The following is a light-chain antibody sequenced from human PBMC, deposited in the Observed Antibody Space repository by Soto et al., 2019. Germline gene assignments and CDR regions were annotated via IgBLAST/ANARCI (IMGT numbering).Light chain of an antibody. J-gene: IGKJ4*01. V-gene: IGKV3-15*01. CDR3: QQYDNWPLT. CDR2: GAS. CDR1: QSVSSN. Sequence: EIVMTQSPDTLSVSPGERATLSCRASQSVSSNLAWYQQKPGQAPRLLMYGASTRAPGMPARFSGSGSGTEFTLTISSLQSEDFALYYCQQYDNWPLTFGGGTKVEIK.